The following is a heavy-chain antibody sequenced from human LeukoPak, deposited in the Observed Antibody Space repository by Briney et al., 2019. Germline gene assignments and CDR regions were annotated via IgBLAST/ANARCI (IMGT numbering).Heavy chain of an antibody. D-gene: IGHD5-12*01. Sequence: ASVEVSCKASGGTFSSYAISWVRQAPGQGLEWMGRIIPILGIANYAQKFQGRVTITADKSTSTAYMELSSLRSEDTAVYYCARVEDSGYDYWFDPWGQGTLVTVSS. CDR1: GGTFSSYA. V-gene: IGHV1-69*04. J-gene: IGHJ5*02. CDR2: IIPILGIA. CDR3: ARVEDSGYDYWFDP.